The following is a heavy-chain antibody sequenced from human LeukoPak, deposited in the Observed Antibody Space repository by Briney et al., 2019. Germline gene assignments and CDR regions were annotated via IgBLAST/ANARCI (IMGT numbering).Heavy chain of an antibody. V-gene: IGHV4-39*07. D-gene: IGHD2-15*01. Sequence: SETLSLTCTVSGGSISSSNYYWGWIRQPPGKGLEWIGSIYYSGSTFYNPSLKSRVTISVDTSKNQFSLKLSSVTAADTAVYYCARTVEHAFGGPLDYWGQGTLVTVSS. CDR2: IYYSGST. J-gene: IGHJ4*02. CDR3: ARTVEHAFGGPLDY. CDR1: GGSISSSNYY.